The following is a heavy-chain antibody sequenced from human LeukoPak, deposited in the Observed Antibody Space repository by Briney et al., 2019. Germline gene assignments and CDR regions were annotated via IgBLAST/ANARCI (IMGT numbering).Heavy chain of an antibody. Sequence: GGSLRLSCAASGFTFDDYAMHWVRQAPGKGLEWVSGISWNSGRIGYADSVKGRFTISRDNAKNSLYLQMNSLRADDTALYYCAKVRDYGTGSLDYWGQGTLVTVSS. CDR2: ISWNSGRI. J-gene: IGHJ4*02. CDR1: GFTFDDYA. D-gene: IGHD3-10*01. CDR3: AKVRDYGTGSLDY. V-gene: IGHV3-9*01.